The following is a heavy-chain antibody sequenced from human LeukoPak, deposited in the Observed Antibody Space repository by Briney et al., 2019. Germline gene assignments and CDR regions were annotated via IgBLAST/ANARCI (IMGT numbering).Heavy chain of an antibody. CDR1: GLTFSSYA. Sequence: GGSLRLSCVASGLTFSSYAMSWVRQAPGKGLEWVSAISGGGGSTNYADSVKGRFTISRDNSKNTLYLQMNSLRAEDTAVYYCARMVRGSSWTDYWGQGTLVTVSS. J-gene: IGHJ4*02. D-gene: IGHD6-13*01. CDR3: ARMVRGSSWTDY. V-gene: IGHV3-23*01. CDR2: ISGGGGST.